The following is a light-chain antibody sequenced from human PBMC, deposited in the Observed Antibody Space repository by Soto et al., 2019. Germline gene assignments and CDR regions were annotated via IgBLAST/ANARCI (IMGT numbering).Light chain of an antibody. CDR1: QSVSTN. CDR3: QQYYSSPLT. V-gene: IGKV3D-15*01. Sequence: EIVMTQSPAILSVSPGERATLSCRASQSVSTNLAWFQQKPGQTPRLLMYGASTRATDVPDRFSGSGSGTDFTLTISRLEPEDFAVYFCQQYYSSPLTFGQGTKVDIK. CDR2: GAS. J-gene: IGKJ1*01.